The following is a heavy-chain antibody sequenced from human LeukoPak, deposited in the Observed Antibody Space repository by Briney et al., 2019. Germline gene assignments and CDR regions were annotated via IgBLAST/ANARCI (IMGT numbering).Heavy chain of an antibody. CDR1: GGSISSYY. CDR3: ARDHRGSGSYYPSYFDY. Sequence: SETLSLTCTVSGGSISSYYWSWIRQPPGKGLEWMGYIYYSGSTNYNPSLKSRVTISVDTSKNQFSLKLSSVTAADTAVYYCARDHRGSGSYYPSYFDYWGQGTLVTVSS. D-gene: IGHD3-10*01. J-gene: IGHJ4*02. V-gene: IGHV4-59*01. CDR2: IYYSGST.